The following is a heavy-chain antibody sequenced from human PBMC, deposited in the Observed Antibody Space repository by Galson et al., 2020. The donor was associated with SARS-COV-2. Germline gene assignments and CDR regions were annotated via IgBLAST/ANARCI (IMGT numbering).Heavy chain of an antibody. CDR3: ATTYCGGDCYPYYYYYMDV. CDR1: GYSFTSYW. D-gene: IGHD2-21*01. Sequence: SGYSFTSYWIGWVRQMPGKGLEWMGNIYPGDSDTRYSPSFQGQVTISADKSISTAYLQWSSLKASDTAMYYCATTYCGGDCYPYYYYYMDVWGKGTTVTVSS. V-gene: IGHV5-51*01. J-gene: IGHJ6*03. CDR2: IYPGDSDT.